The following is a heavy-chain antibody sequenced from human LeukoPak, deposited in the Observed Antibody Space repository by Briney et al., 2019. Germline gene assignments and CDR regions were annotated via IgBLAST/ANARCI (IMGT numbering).Heavy chain of an antibody. CDR1: GYTFTSYA. J-gene: IGHJ5*02. Sequence: ASVKVSCKASGYTFTSYAMNWVRQAPGQGLEWMGWINTNTGNPTYAQGFTGRFVFSLDTSVSTAYLQISSLKAEGTAVYYCARDWARYFGSNWFDPWGQGTLVTVSS. CDR2: INTNTGNP. D-gene: IGHD3-9*01. V-gene: IGHV7-4-1*02. CDR3: ARDWARYFGSNWFDP.